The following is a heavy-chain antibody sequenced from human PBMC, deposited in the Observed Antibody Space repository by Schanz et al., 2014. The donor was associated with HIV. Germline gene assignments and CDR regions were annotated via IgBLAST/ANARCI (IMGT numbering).Heavy chain of an antibody. Sequence: VQLVESGGGLVQPGGSLRLSCAASGFTFTSYAMTWVRQAPGKGLEWVSAISGSGISTYYADSVKGRFTISRDNSKNTLYLQMNSLRAEDTAVYYCAKGQRGMVRGDIDYWGQGTLVTVSS. CDR3: AKGQRGMVRGDIDY. CDR1: GFTFTSYA. J-gene: IGHJ4*02. D-gene: IGHD3-10*01. CDR2: ISGSGIST. V-gene: IGHV3-23*04.